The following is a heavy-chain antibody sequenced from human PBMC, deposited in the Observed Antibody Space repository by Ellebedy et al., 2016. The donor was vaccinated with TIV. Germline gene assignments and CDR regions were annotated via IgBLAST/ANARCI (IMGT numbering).Heavy chain of an antibody. Sequence: GESLKISCEASGFTFYHYVMNWVRQAPGKGLKWVSYISSSSSTIYYADSVKGRFTISRDNAKNSLYLQMNSLRAEDTAVYYCARDPTARSTVTGLGDYWGQGTLVTVSS. D-gene: IGHD4-17*01. V-gene: IGHV3-48*01. CDR3: ARDPTARSTVTGLGDY. CDR1: GFTFYHYV. CDR2: ISSSSSTI. J-gene: IGHJ4*02.